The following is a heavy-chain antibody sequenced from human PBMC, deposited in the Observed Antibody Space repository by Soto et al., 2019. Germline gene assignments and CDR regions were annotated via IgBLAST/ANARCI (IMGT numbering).Heavy chain of an antibody. Sequence: SLRLSCAASGFTFDDYTMHWVRQVPGKGLERVAGINWNSVNIAYADSVKGRFTISRDNAKNALYLQMNSLRPEDTALYYCAKVQDYGGNSNVWGQGTAVTVSS. D-gene: IGHD4-17*01. CDR2: INWNSVNI. CDR1: GFTFDDYT. V-gene: IGHV3-9*01. J-gene: IGHJ6*02. CDR3: AKVQDYGGNSNV.